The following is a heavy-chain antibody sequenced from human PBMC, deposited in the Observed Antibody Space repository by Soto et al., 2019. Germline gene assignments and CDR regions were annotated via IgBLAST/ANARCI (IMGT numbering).Heavy chain of an antibody. CDR2: IYYSGST. V-gene: IGHV4-59*01. CDR3: ARDYYDSSGYYYFDY. J-gene: IGHJ4*02. D-gene: IGHD3-22*01. CDR1: GGSISSYY. Sequence: SETLSLTCTVSGGSISSYYWSWIRQPPGKGLEWIGYIYYSGSTNYNPSLKSRVTILVDTSKNQFSLKLSSVTAADTAVYYCARDYYDSSGYYYFDYWGQGTLVTVSS.